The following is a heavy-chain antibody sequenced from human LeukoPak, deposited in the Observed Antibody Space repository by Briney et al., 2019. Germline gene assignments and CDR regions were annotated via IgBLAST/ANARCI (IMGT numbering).Heavy chain of an antibody. Sequence: SVKVSCKASGGTFSGYAISWVRQAPGQGLEWMGGIIPMFGTTNYAQKFQGRVTIIADESTSTAYMELSSLRSDDTAVYYCARGRPYCTNGVRHPGIQYYYGMDVWGQGTTVTVSS. J-gene: IGHJ6*02. CDR2: IIPMFGTT. D-gene: IGHD2-8*01. CDR1: GGTFSGYA. CDR3: ARGRPYCTNGVRHPGIQYYYGMDV. V-gene: IGHV1-69*13.